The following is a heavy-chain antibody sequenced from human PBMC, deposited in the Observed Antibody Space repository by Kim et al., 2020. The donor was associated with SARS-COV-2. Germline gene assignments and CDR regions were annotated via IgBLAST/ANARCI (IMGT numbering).Heavy chain of an antibody. V-gene: IGHV4-39*01. Sequence: SETLSLTCTVSGGSISSSSYYWGWIRQPPGKGLEWIGSIYYSGSTYYNPSLKSRVTISVDTSKNQFSLKLSSVTAADTAVYYCARRDVGYSYDPRGFDYWGQGTLVTVSS. CDR2: IYYSGST. D-gene: IGHD5-18*01. CDR3: ARRDVGYSYDPRGFDY. J-gene: IGHJ4*02. CDR1: GGSISSSSYY.